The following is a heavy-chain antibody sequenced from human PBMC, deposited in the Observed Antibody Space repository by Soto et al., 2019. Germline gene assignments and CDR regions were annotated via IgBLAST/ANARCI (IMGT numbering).Heavy chain of an antibody. D-gene: IGHD3-16*02. Sequence: ASVKVSCKASGYTFTGYYMHWVRQAPGQGLEWMGWINPNSGGTNYAQKFQGWVTMTRDTSISTAYMELSRLRSDDTAVYYCAREKTQITFGGVIVIPFDYWGQGTLVTVSS. J-gene: IGHJ4*02. CDR3: AREKTQITFGGVIVIPFDY. V-gene: IGHV1-2*04. CDR1: GYTFTGYY. CDR2: INPNSGGT.